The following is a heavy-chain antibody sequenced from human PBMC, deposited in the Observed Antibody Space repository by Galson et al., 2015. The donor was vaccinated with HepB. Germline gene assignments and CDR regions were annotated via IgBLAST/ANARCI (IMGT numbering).Heavy chain of an antibody. CDR3: ARDGVTYYDFWSGGGYYYYGMDV. Sequence: SLRLSCAASGFTFSSYSMNWVRQAPGKGLEWVSSISSSSSYIYYADLVKGRFTISRDNAKNSLYLQMNSLRAKDTAVYYCARDGVTYYDFWSGGGYYYYGMDVWGQGTTVTVSS. V-gene: IGHV3-21*01. CDR1: GFTFSSYS. CDR2: ISSSSSYI. J-gene: IGHJ6*02. D-gene: IGHD3-3*01.